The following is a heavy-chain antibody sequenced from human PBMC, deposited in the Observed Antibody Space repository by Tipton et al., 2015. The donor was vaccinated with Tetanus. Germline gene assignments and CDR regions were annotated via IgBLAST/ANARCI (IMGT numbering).Heavy chain of an antibody. CDR2: ILTNEASA. J-gene: IGHJ4*02. V-gene: IGHV3-64*04. Sequence: SLRLSCAASGFTFSSYPMHWVRQAPGKGLEYVSSILTNEASALYADSVKGRFTISRDNAKNTLYLQMNSLRAEDTAVYYCARDSSMAVADPILWYWGQGALVTVSS. CDR1: GFTFSSYP. D-gene: IGHD6-19*01. CDR3: ARDSSMAVADPILWY.